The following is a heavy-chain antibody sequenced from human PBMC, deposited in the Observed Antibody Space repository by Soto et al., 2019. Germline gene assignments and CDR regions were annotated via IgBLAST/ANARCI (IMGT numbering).Heavy chain of an antibody. CDR2: IYYSGST. J-gene: IGHJ5*02. V-gene: IGHV4-31*03. D-gene: IGHD2-2*01. Sequence: SETLSLTCTVSGGSISSGGYYWSWIRQHPGKGLEWIGYIYYSGSTYYNPSLKSRVTISVDTSKNQFSLKLSSVTAADTAVYYCARERYQLRNWFDPWGQGTLVTVSS. CDR3: ARERYQLRNWFDP. CDR1: GGSISSGGYY.